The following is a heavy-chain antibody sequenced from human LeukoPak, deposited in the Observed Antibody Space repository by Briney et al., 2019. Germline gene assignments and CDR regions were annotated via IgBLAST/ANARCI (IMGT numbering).Heavy chain of an antibody. J-gene: IGHJ3*02. CDR3: ARGNASKVVLRYFDWLLTAPDAFDI. CDR1: GGSISSDY. D-gene: IGHD3-9*01. Sequence: PSETLSLTCTVSGGSISSDYGSWIRQPAGKGLEWVGYIYYSGSTNYNPSLKSRVTISVDTSKNQFSLKLSSVTAADQVVYYCARGNASKVVLRYFDWLLTAPDAFDIWGQGTMVTVSS. V-gene: IGHV4-59*12. CDR2: IYYSGST.